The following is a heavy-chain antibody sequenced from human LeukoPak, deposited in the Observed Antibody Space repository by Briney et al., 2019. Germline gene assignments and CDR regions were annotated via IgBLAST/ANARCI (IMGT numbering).Heavy chain of an antibody. CDR2: FDPEDGET. V-gene: IGHV1-24*01. CDR1: GYTLTELS. D-gene: IGHD3-22*01. J-gene: IGHJ4*02. Sequence: ASVKVSCKVSGYTLTELSMHWVRQAPGKGLEWMGGFDPEDGETIYAQKFQGRVTMTEDTSTDTAYMELSSLRSEDTAVYYCATDRLDYDSSGQGCFDYWGQGTLVTVSS. CDR3: ATDRLDYDSSGQGCFDY.